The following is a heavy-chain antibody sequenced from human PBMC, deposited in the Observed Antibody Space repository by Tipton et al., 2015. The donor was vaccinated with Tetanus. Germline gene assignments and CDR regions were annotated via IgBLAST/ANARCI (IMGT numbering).Heavy chain of an antibody. CDR1: GFTFSSYG. Sequence: SLRLSCAASGFTFSSYGMHWVRQAPGKGLEWVAVIWYDGSNKYYADSVKGRFTISRDNSKNTLYLQMNSLRAEDTAVYYCARGGDGYKPFDYWGQGTLATVSS. CDR3: ARGGDGYKPFDY. V-gene: IGHV3-33*01. D-gene: IGHD5-24*01. CDR2: IWYDGSNK. J-gene: IGHJ4*02.